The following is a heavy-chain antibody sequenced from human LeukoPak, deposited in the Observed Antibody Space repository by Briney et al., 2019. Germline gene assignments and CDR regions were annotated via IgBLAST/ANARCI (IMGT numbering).Heavy chain of an antibody. D-gene: IGHD6-19*01. CDR3: ARRFGTSGWYFDY. V-gene: IGHV4-59*08. CDR2: IYDSGSTH. CDR1: GGSINNYY. Sequence: PSETLSLTCTVSGGSINNYYWSWIRQSPGKGLVWIGYIYDSGSTHYYNPSLKSRLTMSVDTSKNQFSLKLSSVTAADTAMYYCARRFGTSGWYFDYWGQGTLVTVSS. J-gene: IGHJ4*02.